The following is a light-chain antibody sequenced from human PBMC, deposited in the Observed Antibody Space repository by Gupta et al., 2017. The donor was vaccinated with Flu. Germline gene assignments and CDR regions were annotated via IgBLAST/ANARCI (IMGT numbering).Light chain of an antibody. V-gene: IGLV8-61*01. J-gene: IGLJ3*02. CDR2: DTN. Sequence: NFVIQEPSFSVSRDGPVTLTCGSNSGSVSTNNYASWYQQTPGQPPRTLIYDTNFRSSGAPARFSCTILANTALLTIAGDQSDDESDYCWMLYLHNNIWVFGGGTKLTV. CDR3: MLYLHNNIWV. CDR1: SGSVSTNNY.